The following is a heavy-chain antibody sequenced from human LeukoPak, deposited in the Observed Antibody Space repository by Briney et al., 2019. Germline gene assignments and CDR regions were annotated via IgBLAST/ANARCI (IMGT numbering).Heavy chain of an antibody. V-gene: IGHV3-48*01. CDR3: ASRDCSSTSCYRGYMDV. CDR2: ISSSSSTI. CDR1: GFTFSSYS. D-gene: IGHD2-2*02. Sequence: GGSLRLSCAASGFTFSSYSMNWVRQAPGKGLEWVSYISSSSSTIYYADSVKGRFTISRDNAKNSLYLQMNSLRAEDTAVYYCASRDCSSTSCYRGYMDVWGKGTTVTVSS. J-gene: IGHJ6*03.